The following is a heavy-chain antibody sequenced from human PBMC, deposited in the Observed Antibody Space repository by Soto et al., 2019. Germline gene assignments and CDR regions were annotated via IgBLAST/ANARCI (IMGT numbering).Heavy chain of an antibody. CDR1: GFIFSSYG. Sequence: QVQLVESGGGVVQPGRSLRLSCAASGFIFSSYGMHWVRQAPGKGLEWVAGILYDGSNKYYADSVKGRFTISRDNSKNTLYLQMNRLRAEDTAVYYCARDGDDYGDYQPWALDILGQGTMVTVSS. CDR2: ILYDGSNK. D-gene: IGHD4-17*01. V-gene: IGHV3-33*01. CDR3: ARDGDDYGDYQPWALDI. J-gene: IGHJ3*02.